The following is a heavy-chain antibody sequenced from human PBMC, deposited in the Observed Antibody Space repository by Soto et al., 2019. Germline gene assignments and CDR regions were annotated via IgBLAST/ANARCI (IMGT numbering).Heavy chain of an antibody. V-gene: IGHV4-59*01. CDR1: GDSITHNY. CDR3: ARTQGSGVSDY. J-gene: IGHJ4*02. CDR2: ISHSARI. D-gene: IGHD3-3*01. Sequence: QVQLQESGPGLVKPSETLSLACSVSGDSITHNYSSWIRQPPGKGLEWIAYISHSARINYNPSLKRRVSISLDTSKNQFSLRVNSLTPADPAVYYCARTQGSGVSDYWGQGTLVTVSS.